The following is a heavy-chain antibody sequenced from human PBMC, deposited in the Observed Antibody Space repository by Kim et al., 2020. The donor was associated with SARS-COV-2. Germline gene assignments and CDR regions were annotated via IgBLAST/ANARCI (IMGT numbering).Heavy chain of an antibody. CDR1: GYTFTSYG. J-gene: IGHJ6*02. D-gene: IGHD3-10*01. CDR2: ISAYSGNT. V-gene: IGHV1-18*01. Sequence: ASVKVSCKAAGYTFTSYGISWVRQAPGQGLEWMGWISAYSGNTNYAQKLQGRVTMTTDTSTSTAYMELRGLRFDDTAVYYCAREYFSAMGGYKVWYYGGMDFWGQGTPVTVSS. CDR3: AREYFSAMGGYKVWYYGGMDF.